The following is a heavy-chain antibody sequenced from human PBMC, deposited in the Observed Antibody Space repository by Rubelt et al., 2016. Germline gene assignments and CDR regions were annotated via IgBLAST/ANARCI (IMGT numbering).Heavy chain of an antibody. J-gene: IGHJ4*02. Sequence: SYYWGWIRQPPGKGLEWIGSIYYSGSTYYNPSLKSRVTISVDTSKNQFSLKLSSVTAADTAVYYCARLFYCSSTSCEDYWGQGTLVTVSS. CDR1: SYY. CDR2: IYYSGST. D-gene: IGHD2-2*01. V-gene: IGHV4-39*07. CDR3: ARLFYCSSTSCEDY.